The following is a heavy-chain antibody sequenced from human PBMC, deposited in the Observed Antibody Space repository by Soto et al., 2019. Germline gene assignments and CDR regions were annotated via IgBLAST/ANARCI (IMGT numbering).Heavy chain of an antibody. V-gene: IGHV4-59*12. CDR1: GGSISSYY. Sequence: SETLSLTCTVSGGSISSYYWSWIRQPPGKGLEWIGYIYHSGSTNYNPSPKSRVTISVDRSKNQFSLKLSSVTAADTAVYYCARGVTTVTTFDYWGQGTLVTVSS. J-gene: IGHJ4*02. D-gene: IGHD4-17*01. CDR3: ARGVTTVTTFDY. CDR2: IYHSGST.